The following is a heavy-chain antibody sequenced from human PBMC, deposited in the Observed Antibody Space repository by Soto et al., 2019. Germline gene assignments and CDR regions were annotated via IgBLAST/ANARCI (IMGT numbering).Heavy chain of an antibody. D-gene: IGHD2-15*01. V-gene: IGHV1-69*02. CDR3: ARGYCSGGSCYSNYYYYYMDV. CDR1: GGTFSSYT. CDR2: IIPILGIA. Sequence: QVPLVQSGAEVKKPGSSVKVSCKASGGTFSSYTISWVRQAPGQGLEWMGRIIPILGIANYAQKFQGRVTITADKSTSTAYMELSSLRSEDTAVYYCARGYCSGGSCYSNYYYYYMDVWGKGTTVTVSS. J-gene: IGHJ6*03.